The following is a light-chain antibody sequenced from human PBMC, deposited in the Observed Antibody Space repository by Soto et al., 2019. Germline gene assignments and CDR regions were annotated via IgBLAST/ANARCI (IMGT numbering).Light chain of an antibody. Sequence: QSALTQPASVSGSPGQSITISCTGSSSDIGAYNYVSWFQQYPGKAPKLIISEVSNRPSGVSNRFSGSKSGTAASLTISGLQTEDEADYFCCSYAASNTFVFGTGTKLTVL. V-gene: IGLV2-14*01. CDR3: CSYAASNTFV. CDR2: EVS. CDR1: SSDIGAYNY. J-gene: IGLJ1*01.